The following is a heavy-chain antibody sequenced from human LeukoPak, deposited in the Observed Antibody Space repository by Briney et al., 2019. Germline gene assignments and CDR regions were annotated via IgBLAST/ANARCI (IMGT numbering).Heavy chain of an antibody. CDR2: ISSSGSTI. CDR3: ARRSSGYYRPIDY. J-gene: IGHJ4*02. D-gene: IGHD3-22*01. CDR1: GFTFSSYS. V-gene: IGHV3-48*04. Sequence: PGGSLRLSCAASGFTFSSYSMNWVRQAPGKGLEWVSYISSSGSTIYYADSVKGRFTISRDNAKNSLYLQMNSLRAEDTAVYYCARRSSGYYRPIDYWGQGTLVTVSS.